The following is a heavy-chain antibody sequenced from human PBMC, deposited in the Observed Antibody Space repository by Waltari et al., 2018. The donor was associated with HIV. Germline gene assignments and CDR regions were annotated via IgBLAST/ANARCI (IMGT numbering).Heavy chain of an antibody. J-gene: IGHJ4*02. CDR3: ASLYCSGGSCYDY. CDR1: GFTFSSYW. CDR2: RKQDGSEK. D-gene: IGHD2-15*01. V-gene: IGHV3-7*01. Sequence: EVQLVESGGGLVQPGGSLRLSCAASGFTFSSYWMTWVRQAPGKGLGGVANRKQDGSEKYYADSVKGRFTISRDNAKNSLYLQMNSLRAEDTAVYYCASLYCSGGSCYDYWCQGTLVTVSS.